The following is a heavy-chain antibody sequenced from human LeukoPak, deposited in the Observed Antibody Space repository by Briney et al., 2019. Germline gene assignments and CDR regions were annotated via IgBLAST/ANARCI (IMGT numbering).Heavy chain of an antibody. V-gene: IGHV4-59*08. D-gene: IGHD6-19*01. Sequence: KASETLSLTCTVSGGSISSYYWSWIRQPPGKGLEWIGYTYYSGSTNYNPSLRSRVTISVDTSKNQFSLKLSSVTAADTAVYYCASSNGYSSGWEYDYWGQGTLVTVSS. CDR2: TYYSGST. CDR1: GGSISSYY. J-gene: IGHJ4*02. CDR3: ASSNGYSSGWEYDY.